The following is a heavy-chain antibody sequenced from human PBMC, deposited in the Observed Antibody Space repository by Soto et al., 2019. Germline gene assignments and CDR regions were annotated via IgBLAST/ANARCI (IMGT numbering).Heavy chain of an antibody. CDR1: GFTFGDYA. CDR2: ISGSGGST. J-gene: IGHJ4*02. D-gene: IGHD6-13*01. CDR3: AKDQGSSWYEIDY. Sequence: GGPLRLSCTASGFTFGDYAMTWVRQAPGKGLEWVSTISGSGGSTYYADSVKGRFTISRDNSKNTLYLQMNSLRAEDTAVYYCAKDQGSSWYEIDYWGQGTLVTVSS. V-gene: IGHV3-23*01.